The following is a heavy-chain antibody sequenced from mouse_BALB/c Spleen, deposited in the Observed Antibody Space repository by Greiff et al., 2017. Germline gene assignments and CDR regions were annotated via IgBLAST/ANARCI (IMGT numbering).Heavy chain of an antibody. CDR3: ASYYYRRSCYFDH. J-gene: IGHJ2*01. CDR2: IYPGDGDT. D-gene: IGHD1-1*01. Sequence: VQLQQSGPELVKPGASVKISCKASGYAFSSSWMNWVKQRPGQGLEWIGRIYPGDGDTNYNGKFKGKATLTADKSSSTAYMQLSSLTSVDSAVYFCASYYYRRSCYFDHWGQGTTLTVSS. V-gene: IGHV1-82*01. CDR1: GYAFSSSW.